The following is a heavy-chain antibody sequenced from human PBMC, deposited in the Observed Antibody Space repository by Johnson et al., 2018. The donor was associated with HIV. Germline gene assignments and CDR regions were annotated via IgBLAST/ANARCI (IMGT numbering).Heavy chain of an antibody. CDR1: GFTFADYT. J-gene: IGHJ3*01. CDR3: TKDYYEFWSGSRSDETFDV. CDR2: ITWDGGST. Sequence: QLVESGGAVVQPGGSLRLSCAVSGFTFADYTMHWVRQPPGKGLEWVSLITWDGGSTYYADSVKGRFTISRDNSKNSLYLQMKSLRSEDTALYYCTKDYYEFWSGSRSDETFDVWGHGTMVTVSS. V-gene: IGHV3-43*01. D-gene: IGHD3-3*01.